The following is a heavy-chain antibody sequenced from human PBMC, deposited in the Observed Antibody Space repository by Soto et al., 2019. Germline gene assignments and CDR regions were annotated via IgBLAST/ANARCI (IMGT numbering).Heavy chain of an antibody. D-gene: IGHD6-13*01. V-gene: IGHV1-69*02. Sequence: QVQLVQSGAEVKKPGSSVKVSCKASGGTFSSYTISWVRQAPGQVLEWMGRIIPILGIANYAQKFQGRVTITAAKSTSTAYMGLSSLRSEDTAVYYCASRTRGQQLVDYWGQGTLVTVSS. J-gene: IGHJ4*02. CDR2: IIPILGIA. CDR1: GGTFSSYT. CDR3: ASRTRGQQLVDY.